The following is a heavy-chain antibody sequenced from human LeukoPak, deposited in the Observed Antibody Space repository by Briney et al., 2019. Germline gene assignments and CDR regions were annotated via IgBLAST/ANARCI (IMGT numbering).Heavy chain of an antibody. V-gene: IGHV4-59*01. J-gene: IGHJ4*02. CDR2: IYNSGTT. Sequence: SETLSLTCTVSGGSISSNFWSWIRQPPGKGLEYIGYIYNSGTTNYNPSLKSRVTISVDTSKNQFSLKLSSVTAADTAVYYCARVGYYGSGSYPDYWGQGTLVTVSS. CDR1: GGSISSNF. CDR3: ARVGYYGSGSYPDY. D-gene: IGHD3-10*01.